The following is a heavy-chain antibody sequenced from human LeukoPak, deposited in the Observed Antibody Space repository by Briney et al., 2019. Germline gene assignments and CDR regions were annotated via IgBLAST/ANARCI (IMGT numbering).Heavy chain of an antibody. Sequence: PGGSLRLSCVASGFTFDDYGMSWVRQGPGKGLEGVSGINWNGDSTGYADSVKGRVTISRDNAKNSLDLQMNSLRAEDTALYYCARVPSITMVRGVWYFDLWGRGTLVTVSS. CDR1: GFTFDDYG. J-gene: IGHJ2*01. CDR2: INWNGDST. CDR3: ARVPSITMVRGVWYFDL. V-gene: IGHV3-20*04. D-gene: IGHD3-10*01.